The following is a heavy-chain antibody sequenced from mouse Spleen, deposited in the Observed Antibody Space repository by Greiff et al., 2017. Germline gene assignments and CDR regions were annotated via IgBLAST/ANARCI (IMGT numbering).Heavy chain of an antibody. D-gene: IGHD1-1*01. V-gene: IGHV3-2*02. J-gene: IGHJ1*01. CDR3: ARSHYYGSSDDWYFDV. CDR1: GYSITSGYY. CDR2: IRYSGST. Sequence: EVHLVESGPGLVKPSQSLSLTCSVTGYSITSGYYWNWIRQFPGNKLEWMGYIRYSGSTSYNPSLKSRISITRDTSKNQFFLQLNSVTTEDTATYYCARSHYYGSSDDWYFDVWGAGTTVTVSS.